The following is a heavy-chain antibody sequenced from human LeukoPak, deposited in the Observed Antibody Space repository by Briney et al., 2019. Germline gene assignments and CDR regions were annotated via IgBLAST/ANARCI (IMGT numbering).Heavy chain of an antibody. CDR3: ARQAYCGGDCYFSYGMDV. V-gene: IGHV5-51*01. J-gene: IGHJ6*02. CDR1: GYSFINYW. Sequence: GESLKISCKGSGYSFINYWIGWVRQMPGKGLEWMGIIYPSDSDTRYSPSFQGQVTISADKSISTAYLQWSSLKASDTAIYYCARQAYCGGDCYFSYGMDVWGQGTTVTVSS. CDR2: IYPSDSDT. D-gene: IGHD2-21*02.